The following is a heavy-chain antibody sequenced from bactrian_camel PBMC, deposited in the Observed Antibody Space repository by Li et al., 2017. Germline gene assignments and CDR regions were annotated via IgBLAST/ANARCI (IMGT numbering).Heavy chain of an antibody. J-gene: IGHJ4*01. CDR3: AKESYGLGVD. Sequence: VQLVESGGGLVQPGGSLRLSCVASGFTFSSYDMSWVRQVPGKGFDWISSINNGAGHTSVSNSVKGRFVISRDNAKNTLYLQMISLKTEDTAMYYCAKESYGLGVDWGQGTQVTVS. D-gene: IGHD5*01. CDR2: INNGAGHT. V-gene: IGHV3S40*01. CDR1: GFTFSSYD.